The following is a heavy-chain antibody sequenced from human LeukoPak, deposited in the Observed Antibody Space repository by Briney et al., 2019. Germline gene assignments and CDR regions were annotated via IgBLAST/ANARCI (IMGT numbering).Heavy chain of an antibody. CDR3: ARLRGSGWYGVLDY. CDR1: GYSISSGYY. CDR2: IYHSGST. D-gene: IGHD6-19*01. V-gene: IGHV4-38-2*02. Sequence: SETLSLTCTVSGYSISSGYYWGWIRQPPGKGLEWIGSIYHSGSTYYNPSLKSRVTISVDTSKNQFSLKLSSVTAADTAVYYCARLRGSGWYGVLDYWGQGTLVTVSS. J-gene: IGHJ4*02.